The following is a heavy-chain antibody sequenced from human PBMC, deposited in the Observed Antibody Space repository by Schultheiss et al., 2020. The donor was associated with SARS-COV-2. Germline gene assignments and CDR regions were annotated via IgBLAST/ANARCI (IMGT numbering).Heavy chain of an antibody. Sequence: GESLKISCAASGFTFSSYAMSWVRQAPGKGLEWVSAISGSGGSTYYADSVKGRFTISRDNSKNTLYLQMNSLRAEDTAVYYCAKDNSGYCSSTSCPYYYYYYMDVWGKGTTVTVSS. CDR2: ISGSGGST. CDR3: AKDNSGYCSSTSCPYYYYYYMDV. V-gene: IGHV3-23*01. J-gene: IGHJ6*03. CDR1: GFTFSSYA. D-gene: IGHD2-2*01.